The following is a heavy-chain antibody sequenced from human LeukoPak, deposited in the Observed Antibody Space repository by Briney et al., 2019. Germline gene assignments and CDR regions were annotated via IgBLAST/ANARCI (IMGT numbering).Heavy chain of an antibody. V-gene: IGHV3-23*01. J-gene: IGHJ4*02. D-gene: IGHD6-19*01. CDR1: GFTFSSYG. CDR2: ISGGGGST. Sequence: GGSLRLSCAPSGFTFSSYGMSWVRQAPGKGLEWVSSISGGGGSTYYADSVKGRFTISRDNSKNTLYLQMNILRAEDTTVYYSAKSYRPRGSNSAVDYWGQGTLVTVSS. CDR3: AKSYRPRGSNSAVDY.